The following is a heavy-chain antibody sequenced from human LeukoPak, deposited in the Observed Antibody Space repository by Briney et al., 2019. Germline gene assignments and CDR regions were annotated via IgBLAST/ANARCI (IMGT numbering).Heavy chain of an antibody. D-gene: IGHD2-2*01. CDR1: GGSISSYY. CDR3: ARVPLRGPAVRNY. J-gene: IGHJ4*02. CDR2: INHSGST. V-gene: IGHV4-34*01. Sequence: PSETLSLTCTVSGGSISSYYWSWIRQPPGKGLEWIGEINHSGSTNYNPSLKSRVTISVDTSKNQFSLKLSSVTAADTAVYYCARVPLRGPAVRNYWGQGTLVTVSS.